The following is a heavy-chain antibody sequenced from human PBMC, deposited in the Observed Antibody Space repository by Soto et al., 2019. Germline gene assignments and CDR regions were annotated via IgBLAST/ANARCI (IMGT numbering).Heavy chain of an antibody. V-gene: IGHV3-48*02. CDR1: GFTFSSYS. CDR2: IGSSGSTI. J-gene: IGHJ4*02. Sequence: GGSLRLSCAASGFTFSSYSMNWVRQAPGKGLEWVSYIGSSGSTIYYADSVKGRFTISRDNTKNSLYLQMNSLRDEDTAVYYCARVYRLYYDSSGYSGPFDYWGQGTLVTVSS. D-gene: IGHD3-22*01. CDR3: ARVYRLYYDSSGYSGPFDY.